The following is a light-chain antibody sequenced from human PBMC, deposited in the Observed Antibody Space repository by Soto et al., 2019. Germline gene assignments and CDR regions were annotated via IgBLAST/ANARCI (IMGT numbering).Light chain of an antibody. V-gene: IGLV2-23*02. CDR3: SSYAGVTALL. J-gene: IGLJ2*01. CDR2: EVT. CDR1: SSDIGKYNL. Sequence: QSALTQPASVSGSPGQSITISCTGASSDIGKYNLVSWYQQHPGQAPKLMIYEVTKRPSGVSNRFSGSKSGNTASLTISGLQTEYEADYFCSSYAGVTALLFGGGTKLTVL.